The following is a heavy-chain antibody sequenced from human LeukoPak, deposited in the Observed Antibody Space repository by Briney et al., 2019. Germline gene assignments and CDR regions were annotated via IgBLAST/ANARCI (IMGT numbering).Heavy chain of an antibody. J-gene: IGHJ4*02. Sequence: LSGGSLRLSCAASGFTFSSYSMNWVRQAPGKGLEWVSYISSSSSTIYYADSVKGRFTISRDNAKNSLYLQMNSLRAEDTAVYYCARPRTPSGYGEDFDYWGQGTLVTVSS. CDR3: ARPRTPSGYGEDFDY. CDR2: ISSSSSTI. CDR1: GFTFSSYS. V-gene: IGHV3-48*04. D-gene: IGHD3-22*01.